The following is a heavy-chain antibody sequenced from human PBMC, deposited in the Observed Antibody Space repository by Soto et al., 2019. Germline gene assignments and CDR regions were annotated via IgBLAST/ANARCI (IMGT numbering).Heavy chain of an antibody. CDR1: GFTFHNHY. CDR2: ISGSGDYT. J-gene: IGHJ4*02. Sequence: QVQLVESGGGLVEPGGSLRLSCAASGFTFHNHYMGWIRQAPGQGLECISFISGSGDYTDYADSVKGLFTISRDNAKNSLYLQMYSLRAEDTAVYYCVREFYSNPDYWGKGTLVTVSS. CDR3: VREFYSNPDY. V-gene: IGHV3-11*06. D-gene: IGHD4-4*01.